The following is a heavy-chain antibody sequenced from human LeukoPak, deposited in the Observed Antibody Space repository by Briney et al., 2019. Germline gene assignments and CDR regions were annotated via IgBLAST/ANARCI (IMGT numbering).Heavy chain of an antibody. CDR2: IYYSGST. D-gene: IGHD2-8*02. V-gene: IGHV4-39*01. CDR1: GGSISSSSYY. Sequence: SETLSLTCTVSGGSISSSSYYWGWTRQPPGKGLEWIGSIYYSGSTYYNPSLKSRVTISVDTSKNQFSLKLSSVTAADTAVYYCARHSLSWYYFDYWGQGTLVTVSS. CDR3: ARHSLSWYYFDY. J-gene: IGHJ4*02.